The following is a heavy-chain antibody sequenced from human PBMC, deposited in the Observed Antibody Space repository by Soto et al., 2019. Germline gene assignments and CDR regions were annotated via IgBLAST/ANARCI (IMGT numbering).Heavy chain of an antibody. CDR1: GFTFSSYA. D-gene: IGHD3-3*01. J-gene: IGHJ3*02. V-gene: IGHV3-30-3*01. CDR2: ISYDGSNK. Sequence: QVQLVESGGGVVQPGRSLRLSCAASGFTFSSYAMHWVRQAPGKGLERVAVISYDGSNKYYADSVKGRFTISRDNSKNTLYLQMNSLRAEDTAVYYCARDRAYYDFWSGPKHNDAFDIWGQGKMVNVSS. CDR3: ARDRAYYDFWSGPKHNDAFDI.